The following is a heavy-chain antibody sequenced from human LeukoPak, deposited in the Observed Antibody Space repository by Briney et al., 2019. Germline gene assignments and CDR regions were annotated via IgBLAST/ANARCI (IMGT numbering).Heavy chain of an antibody. D-gene: IGHD1-26*01. J-gene: IGHJ5*02. CDR2: IKQDGSEK. Sequence: PGGSLRLSCATSGFTFSSYWMSWVRQAPGKGLEWVANIKQDGSEKYYVDSVKGRFSISRDNAKNSLYLQMNSLRAEDTALYYCARVVNIVGAVGWFDPWGQGTLVTVSS. CDR3: ARVVNIVGAVGWFDP. V-gene: IGHV3-7*03. CDR1: GFTFSSYW.